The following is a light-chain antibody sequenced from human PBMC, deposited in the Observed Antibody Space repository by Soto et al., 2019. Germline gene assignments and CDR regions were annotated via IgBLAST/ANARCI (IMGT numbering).Light chain of an antibody. CDR1: SSDVGGYNY. CDR2: DVS. J-gene: IGLJ2*01. V-gene: IGLV2-14*01. Sequence: QSALTQPASVSGSPGQSITISCTGTSSDVGGYNYVSWYQQHPGKAPKLMIYDVSNRPSGVCNRFSGSKSGNTASLTISGLQAEDEADYYCSSYTSSSTVVFGGGTQLTVL. CDR3: SSYTSSSTVV.